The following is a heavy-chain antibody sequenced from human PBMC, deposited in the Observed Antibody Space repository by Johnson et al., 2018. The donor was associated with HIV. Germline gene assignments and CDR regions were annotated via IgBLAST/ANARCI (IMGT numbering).Heavy chain of an antibody. CDR2: KKQDGSEK. D-gene: IGHD1-26*01. J-gene: IGHJ3*02. CDR3: AREKWELRGDAFDI. V-gene: IGHV3-7*05. CDR1: GFTFSSYW. Sequence: VQLVESGGGLVQHGGSLRLSCAASGFTFSSYWMSWVRQAPGKGLEWVANKKQDGSEKYYVDSVKGRFTISRDNAKKSLYLQMNSLRAEDTAVYYCAREKWELRGDAFDIWGQGTMVTVSS.